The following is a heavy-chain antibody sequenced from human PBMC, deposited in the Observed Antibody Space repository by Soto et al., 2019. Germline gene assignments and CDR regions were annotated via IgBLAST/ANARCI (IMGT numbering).Heavy chain of an antibody. Sequence: EVQLLESGGGLVQPGGSLRLSCAASGFTFSSYAMSWVRQAPGKGVAWISAVSCRGGSTYYADSVKGRFTISRDNSMDTLYLQMNNLRAEDTAVYYCAKPPDYNWNDYWGQGTLVTVSS. D-gene: IGHD1-20*01. J-gene: IGHJ4*02. CDR2: VSCRGGST. CDR1: GFTFSSYA. V-gene: IGHV3-23*01. CDR3: AKPPDYNWNDY.